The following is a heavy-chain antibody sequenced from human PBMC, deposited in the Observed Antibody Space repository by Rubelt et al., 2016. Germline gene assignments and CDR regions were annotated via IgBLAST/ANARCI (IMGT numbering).Heavy chain of an antibody. D-gene: IGHD6-6*01. Sequence: EVQLVQSGAEVKKPGESLKISCKGSGYSFTSYWIGWVRQMPGKGLDWMGIIYPGDSDTRYSPSFQGQATISADKSISTAYLQGSSLKASDTAMYYCASLSSSSHDAFDIWGQGTMVTVSS. J-gene: IGHJ3*02. V-gene: IGHV5-51*01. CDR2: IYPGDSDT. CDR3: ASLSSSSHDAFDI. CDR1: GYSFTSYW.